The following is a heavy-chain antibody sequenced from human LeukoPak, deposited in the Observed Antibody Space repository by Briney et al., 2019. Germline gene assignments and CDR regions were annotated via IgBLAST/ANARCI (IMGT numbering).Heavy chain of an antibody. CDR1: GGSISSGSYY. J-gene: IGHJ4*02. Sequence: SQTLSLTCTVSGGSISSGSYYWSWIRQPAGKGLEWIGRIYTSGSTNYNPSLKSRVTISVDTSKNQFSLKLSSVTAADTAVYYCARAKYGGVFDYWGQGTLVTVSS. V-gene: IGHV4-61*02. CDR3: ARAKYGGVFDY. CDR2: IYTSGST. D-gene: IGHD3-10*01.